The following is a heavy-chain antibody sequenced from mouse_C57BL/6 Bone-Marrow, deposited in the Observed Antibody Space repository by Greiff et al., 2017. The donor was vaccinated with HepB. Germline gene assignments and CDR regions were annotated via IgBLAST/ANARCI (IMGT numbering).Heavy chain of an antibody. J-gene: IGHJ2*01. CDR2: IYPGDGDT. D-gene: IGHD2-4*01. CDR3: ARRADYDGDY. Sequence: QVQLQQSGPELVKPGASVKISCKASGYAFSSSWMNWVKQRPGKGLEWIGRIYPGDGDTNYNGKFKGKATLTADKSSSTAYMQLSSLTSEDSAVYFCARRADYDGDYWGQGTTLTVSS. V-gene: IGHV1-82*01. CDR1: GYAFSSSW.